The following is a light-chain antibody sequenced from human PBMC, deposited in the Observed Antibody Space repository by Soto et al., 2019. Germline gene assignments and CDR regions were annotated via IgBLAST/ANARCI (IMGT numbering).Light chain of an antibody. V-gene: IGLV7-46*01. CDR2: DTN. J-gene: IGLJ3*02. CDR3: LISSGGARV. Sequence: QAVVTQEPSPTVSPGGTVSLTCGSNTGAVTIGHYPYWFQQKPGQALRTLVYDTNNRHAWTPARFSGSLLGGKAALTLSGAQPEDDVVYYCLISSGGARVFGGGTKVTVL. CDR1: TGAVTIGHY.